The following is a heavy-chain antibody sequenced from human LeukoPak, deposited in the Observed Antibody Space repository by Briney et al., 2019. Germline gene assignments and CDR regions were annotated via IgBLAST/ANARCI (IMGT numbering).Heavy chain of an antibody. Sequence: GGSLRLSCAASGFTFSSYGMPWVRQAPGKGLEWVAVISYDGSNKYYADSVKGRFTISRDNSKNTLYLQMNSLRAEDTAVYYCAKVITYCSSTSCSAYYYYGMDVWGQGTTVTVSS. V-gene: IGHV3-30*18. CDR2: ISYDGSNK. D-gene: IGHD2-2*01. CDR3: AKVITYCSSTSCSAYYYYGMDV. J-gene: IGHJ6*02. CDR1: GFTFSSYG.